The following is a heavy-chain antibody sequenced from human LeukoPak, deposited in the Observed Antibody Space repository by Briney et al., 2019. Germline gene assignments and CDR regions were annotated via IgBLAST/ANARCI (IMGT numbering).Heavy chain of an antibody. CDR2: ISYDGSNK. CDR1: GFTFSSYG. CDR3: AKDGVTYYYDSSGYSPFDY. Sequence: GGSLRLSCAASGFTFSSYGMHWVRQAPGKGLEWVAVISYDGSNKYYADSVKGRFTISRDNSNNTLYLQMNSLRAEDTAVYYCAKDGVTYYYDSSGYSPFDYWGQGTLVTVSS. D-gene: IGHD3-22*01. J-gene: IGHJ4*02. V-gene: IGHV3-30*18.